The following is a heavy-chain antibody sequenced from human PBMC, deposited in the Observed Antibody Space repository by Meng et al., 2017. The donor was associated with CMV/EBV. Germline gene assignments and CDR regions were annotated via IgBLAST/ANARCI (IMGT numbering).Heavy chain of an antibody. CDR3: AREGGTYSSSWSGYYYYGMDV. J-gene: IGHJ6*02. CDR1: GFTFSSYW. Sequence: GESLKISCAASGFTFSSYWMSWVRQAPGKGLEWVANIKQDGSEKYYVDSEKGRFTISRDNAKNSLYLQMNSLRAEDTAVYYCAREGGTYSSSWSGYYYYGMDVWGQGTTVTVSS. V-gene: IGHV3-7*01. D-gene: IGHD6-13*01. CDR2: IKQDGSEK.